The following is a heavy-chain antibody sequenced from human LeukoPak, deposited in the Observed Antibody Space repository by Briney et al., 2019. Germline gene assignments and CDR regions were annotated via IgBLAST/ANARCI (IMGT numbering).Heavy chain of an antibody. V-gene: IGHV4-39*01. CDR2: IYYSGST. D-gene: IGHD1-26*01. J-gene: IGHJ5*02. Sequence: SETLSLTXTVSGGSISSSGYYWGWIRQPPGKGLEWIASIYYSGSTYYNPSLKSRVTISVDTSKNQLSLKLSSLTAADTAVYYCARHEYSGSYYGLSWFDPWGQGTLVTVSS. CDR3: ARHEYSGSYYGLSWFDP. CDR1: GGSISSSGYY.